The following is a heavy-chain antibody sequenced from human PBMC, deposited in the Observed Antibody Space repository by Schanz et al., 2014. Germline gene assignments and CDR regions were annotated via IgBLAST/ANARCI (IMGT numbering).Heavy chain of an antibody. Sequence: EVQLVESGGGLVKSGGSLRLSCATSGFIFTSYSMHWVRQAPGKGLDWVSSISSSSNYYYYADSVKGRFTISRDAAKDSLFLQMTSLRADDTAVYFCAREYASTWFESNVMAGRIDNWGQGTLVTVSS. CDR2: ISSSSNYY. CDR3: AREYASTWFESNVMAGRIDN. CDR1: GFIFTSYS. D-gene: IGHD2-8*01. V-gene: IGHV3-21*01. J-gene: IGHJ4*02.